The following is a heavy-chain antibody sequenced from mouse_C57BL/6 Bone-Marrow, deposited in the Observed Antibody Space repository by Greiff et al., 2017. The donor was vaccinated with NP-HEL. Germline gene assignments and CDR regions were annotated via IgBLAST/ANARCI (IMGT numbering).Heavy chain of an antibody. V-gene: IGHV5-12*01. Sequence: EVQVVESGGGLVQPGGSLKLSCAASGFTFSDYYMYWVRQTPEKRLEWVAYISNGGGSTYYPDTVKGRFTISRDNAKNTLYLQMSRLKSEDTAMYYCARHLYYGNFDYWGQGTTLTVSS. D-gene: IGHD1-1*02. CDR2: ISNGGGST. J-gene: IGHJ2*01. CDR1: GFTFSDYY. CDR3: ARHLYYGNFDY.